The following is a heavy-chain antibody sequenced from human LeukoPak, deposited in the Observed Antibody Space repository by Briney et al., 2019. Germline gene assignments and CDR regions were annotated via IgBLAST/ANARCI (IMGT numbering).Heavy chain of an antibody. Sequence: GGSLRLSCAASGFTVSSNYMSWVRQAPGKGLEWVSVIYSGGSTYYADSVKGRFTISRDNAKNSLYLQMNSLRAEDTAVYYCAKAPGGRFDYWGQGTLVTVSS. V-gene: IGHV3-53*01. CDR1: GFTVSSNY. D-gene: IGHD1-26*01. J-gene: IGHJ4*02. CDR3: AKAPGGRFDY. CDR2: IYSGGST.